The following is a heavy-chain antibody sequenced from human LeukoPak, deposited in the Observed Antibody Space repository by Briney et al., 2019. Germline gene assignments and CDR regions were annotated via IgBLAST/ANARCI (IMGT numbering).Heavy chain of an antibody. CDR3: ASVNLYGGNSRVWH. J-gene: IGHJ1*01. D-gene: IGHD4-23*01. Sequence: ASVKVSCKASGYTFTGYYMHWVRQAPGQGLEWMGWMNPNSGNTGYAQKFQGRVTMTRNTSISTAYMELSSLRSEDTAVYYCASVNLYGGNSRVWHWGQGTLVTVSS. CDR1: GYTFTGYY. CDR2: MNPNSGNT. V-gene: IGHV1-8*02.